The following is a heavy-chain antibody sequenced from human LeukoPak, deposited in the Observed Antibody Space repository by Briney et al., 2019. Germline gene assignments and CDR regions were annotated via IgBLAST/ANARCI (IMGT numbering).Heavy chain of an antibody. Sequence: GGSLRLSCTASGFTFRTYAMNWVRQAPGRGLEWLSGISGSGNGTYYADSVKGRFIISRDNSKNMVYLQMNSLTVEDTATYYCAKRTMSAFDSWGQGTLLIVSS. CDR3: AKRTMSAFDS. V-gene: IGHV3-23*01. J-gene: IGHJ4*02. CDR2: ISGSGNGT. CDR1: GFTFRTYA.